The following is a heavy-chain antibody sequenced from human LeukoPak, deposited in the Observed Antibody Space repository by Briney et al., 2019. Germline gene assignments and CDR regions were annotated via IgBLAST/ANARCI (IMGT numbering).Heavy chain of an antibody. D-gene: IGHD6-25*01. Sequence: KPSETLSLTCTVSGGSISSSSYYWGWIRQPPGQGLEWIGSIYYSGSTYYNPSLKSRVTISVDTSKNQFSLKLSSVTAADTAVYYCARGPAGWFDPWGQGTLVTVSS. CDR2: IYYSGST. CDR3: ARGPAGWFDP. J-gene: IGHJ5*02. CDR1: GGSISSSSYY. V-gene: IGHV4-39*07.